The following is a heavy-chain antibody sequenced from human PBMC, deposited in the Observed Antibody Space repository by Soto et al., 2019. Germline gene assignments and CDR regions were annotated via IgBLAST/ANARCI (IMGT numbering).Heavy chain of an antibody. CDR1: PGPISSNY. D-gene: IGHD3-9*01. Sequence: SQTIRLPWTVAPGPISSNYWSWLHHPQGKGLQWIGQINHSGSANYNPSLQSRVTISLHTSKNQFSLKLSSVTAADTAVYYCASAVGGRLRYFDWSPTWGQGTLVTVSS. CDR3: ASAVGGRLRYFDWSPT. J-gene: IGHJ5*02. V-gene: IGHV4-34*01. CDR2: INHSGSA.